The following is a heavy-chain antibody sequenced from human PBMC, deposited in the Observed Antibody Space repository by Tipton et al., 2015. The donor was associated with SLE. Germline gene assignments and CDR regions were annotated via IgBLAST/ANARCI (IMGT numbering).Heavy chain of an antibody. CDR1: GGSITSSGFY. V-gene: IGHV4-39*07. J-gene: IGHJ4*02. Sequence: LRLSCTVSGGSITSSGFYWGWFRQPPGKGLEWIGSIDYSGRTYYTPSPKSQVTISVDTSKNQFSLKLSSVTAADTAFYYCARRTSGYAPDYWGQGTLVTVSS. CDR2: IDYSGRT. CDR3: ARRTSGYAPDY. D-gene: IGHD5-12*01.